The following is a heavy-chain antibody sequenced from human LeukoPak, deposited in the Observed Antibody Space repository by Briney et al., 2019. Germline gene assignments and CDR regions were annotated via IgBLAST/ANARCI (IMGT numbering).Heavy chain of an antibody. CDR2: IYTSGST. CDR1: GGSISSGSYY. J-gene: IGHJ3*02. Sequence: PSQTLSLTCTVSGGSISSGSYYWSWIRQPAGKGLEWIGRIYTSGSTNYNPSLKSRVTISVDTSKNPFSLKLSSVTAADTAVYYCAGRRATGAFDIWGQGTMVTVSS. D-gene: IGHD3-9*01. CDR3: AGRRATGAFDI. V-gene: IGHV4-61*02.